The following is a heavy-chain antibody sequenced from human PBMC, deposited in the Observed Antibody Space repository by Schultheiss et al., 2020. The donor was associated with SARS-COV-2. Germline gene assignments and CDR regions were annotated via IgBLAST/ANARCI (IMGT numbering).Heavy chain of an antibody. V-gene: IGHV4-4*02. CDR1: GGSISSNNW. CDR3: ASRGSSSGYEEPDAFDI. D-gene: IGHD6-13*01. J-gene: IGHJ3*02. CDR2: IHHSGNT. Sequence: GSLRLSCAVSGGSISSNNWWIWVRQSPERGLEWIGEIHHSGNTNYNPSLKSRVAISLDNSKNQFSLKVTSVTAADTAVYYCASRGSSSGYEEPDAFDIWGQGTMVTVAS.